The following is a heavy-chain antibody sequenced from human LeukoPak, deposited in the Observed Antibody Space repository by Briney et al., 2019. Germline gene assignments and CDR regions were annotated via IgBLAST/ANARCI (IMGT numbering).Heavy chain of an antibody. Sequence: KPSETLSLTCTVSGGSISSYYWSWIRQPPGKGLEWIGYIYYSGSTNYNPSLKSRVTISVDTSKNQFSLKLSSVTAADTAVYYCARDYYGSGSYYTDYWGQGTLVTVSS. D-gene: IGHD3-10*01. CDR2: IYYSGST. CDR1: GGSISSYY. V-gene: IGHV4-59*01. CDR3: ARDYYGSGSYYTDY. J-gene: IGHJ4*02.